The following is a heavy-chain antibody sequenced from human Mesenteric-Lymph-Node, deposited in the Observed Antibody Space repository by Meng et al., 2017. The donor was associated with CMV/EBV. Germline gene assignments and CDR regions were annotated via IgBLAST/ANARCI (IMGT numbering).Heavy chain of an antibody. D-gene: IGHD1-26*01. CDR3: ARGMGGPGSDTFDL. J-gene: IGHJ3*01. CDR2: ISGNGVST. V-gene: IGHV3-64*02. CDR1: GFTFSSYG. Sequence: GGSLRLSCAASGFTFSSYGMHWVRQAPGKGLEYVSVISGNGVSTYYADSVKGRFTISRDNSKNTLYLQAGSLSAEDMAVYFCARGMGGPGSDTFDLWGQGTLVTVSS.